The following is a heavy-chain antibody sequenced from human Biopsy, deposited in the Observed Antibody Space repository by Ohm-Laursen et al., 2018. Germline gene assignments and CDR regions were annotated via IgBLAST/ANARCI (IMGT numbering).Heavy chain of an antibody. Sequence: GSSVKVSCKASGGTFTNYGISWVRQAPGQGLEWMGWISPYNGNTNYAQNLQGRVTMTTDTSTSTAYMELRSLRSDDTAVYYCARGGTLVVVPTAVLHSFDIWGQGTMVTVSS. CDR3: ARGGTLVVVPTAVLHSFDI. CDR1: GGTFTNYG. D-gene: IGHD2-2*01. J-gene: IGHJ3*02. V-gene: IGHV1-18*01. CDR2: ISPYNGNT.